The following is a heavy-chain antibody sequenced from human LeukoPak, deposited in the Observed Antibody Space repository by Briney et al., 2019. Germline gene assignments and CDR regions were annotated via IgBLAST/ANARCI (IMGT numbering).Heavy chain of an antibody. CDR2: IFYSGST. Sequence: SETLSLTCSVSGGSISGYYWSWLRQPPGKGLECIGYIFYSGSTYYNPSLKSRVTISVDTSKKQFSLKLSSVTAADTAVYYCARDPRAPGRYYYYGMDVWGQGTTVTVSS. CDR3: ARDPRAPGRYYYYGMDV. J-gene: IGHJ6*02. D-gene: IGHD3-10*01. V-gene: IGHV4-59*01. CDR1: GGSISGYY.